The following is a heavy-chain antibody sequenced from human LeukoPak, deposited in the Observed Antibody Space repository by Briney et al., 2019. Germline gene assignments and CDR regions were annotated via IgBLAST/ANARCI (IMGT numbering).Heavy chain of an antibody. CDR3: TKDPNGDYVGAFAP. Sequence: GGSLRLSCAASGFTFSAFAMTWVRQAPEKGLEWVSSITGNHHSRYNTDSVQGRFTISRDNSKNTLYLQMNSLRADDTAIYYCTKDPNGDYVGAFAPWGQGTLVTVSS. CDR1: GFTFSAFA. J-gene: IGHJ5*02. V-gene: IGHV3-23*01. CDR2: ITGNHHSR. D-gene: IGHD4-17*01.